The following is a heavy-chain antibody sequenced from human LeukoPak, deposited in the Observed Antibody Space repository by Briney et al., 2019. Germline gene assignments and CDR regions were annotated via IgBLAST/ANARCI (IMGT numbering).Heavy chain of an antibody. J-gene: IGHJ5*02. CDR1: GFTFSSSE. D-gene: IGHD3-10*01. CDR2: IFPDDSDI. CDR3: ARQRGGSGTINWLDP. V-gene: IGHV5-51*01. Sequence: GGSLRLSCAASGFTFSSSEMNWVRQAPGKGLEWMGVIFPDDSDIRYNPSFQGQVTISADKSITTAYLQWTSLKASDTAMYYCARQRGGSGTINWLDPWGQGTLVTVSS.